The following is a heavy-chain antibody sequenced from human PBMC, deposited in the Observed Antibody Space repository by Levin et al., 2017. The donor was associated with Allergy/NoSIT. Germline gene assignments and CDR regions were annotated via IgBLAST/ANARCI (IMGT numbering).Heavy chain of an antibody. J-gene: IGHJ4*02. V-gene: IGHV3-30*18. Sequence: GALRLSCAASGFTFSSYGMHWVRQAPGKGLEWVAVISYDGSNKYYADSVKGRFTISRDNSKNTLYLQMNSLRAEDTAVYYCAKDRGGYSYIFEYWGQGTLVTVSS. D-gene: IGHD5-18*01. CDR2: ISYDGSNK. CDR3: AKDRGGYSYIFEY. CDR1: GFTFSSYG.